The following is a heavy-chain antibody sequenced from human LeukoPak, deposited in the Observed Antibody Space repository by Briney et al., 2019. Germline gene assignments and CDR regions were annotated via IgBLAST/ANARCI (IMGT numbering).Heavy chain of an antibody. D-gene: IGHD4-17*01. CDR2: IKQDGSEK. J-gene: IGHJ4*02. Sequence: GGSLRLSCAASGFTFSSYWMSWVRQAPGKGLEWVANIKQDGSEKYYVDSVKGRFTISRDNAKNSLYLQMNSLRAEDTAVYYCARPNRPSYGDPAWDYWGQGTLVTVSS. CDR1: GFTFSSYW. V-gene: IGHV3-7*01. CDR3: ARPNRPSYGDPAWDY.